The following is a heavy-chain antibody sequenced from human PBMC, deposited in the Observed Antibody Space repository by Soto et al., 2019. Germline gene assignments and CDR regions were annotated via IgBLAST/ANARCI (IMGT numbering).Heavy chain of an antibody. Sequence: GGSLRLSCAASGFTFSSYGMHWVRQAPGKGLEWVAVIWYDGSNKYYADSVKGRFTISRDNSKNTLYLQMNSLRAEDTAVYYCARDLNYYDNPYYYYGMDVWGQGTTVTVS. CDR3: ARDLNYYDNPYYYYGMDV. D-gene: IGHD3-22*01. V-gene: IGHV3-33*01. CDR2: IWYDGSNK. J-gene: IGHJ6*02. CDR1: GFTFSSYG.